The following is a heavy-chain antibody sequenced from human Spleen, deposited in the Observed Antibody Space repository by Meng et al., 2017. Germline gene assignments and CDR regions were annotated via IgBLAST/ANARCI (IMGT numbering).Heavy chain of an antibody. CDR2: ISGSGGST. J-gene: IGHJ6*02. CDR1: GLTFSSYA. Sequence: GESLKISCAASGLTFSSYAMSWVRQAPGKGLEWVSAISGSGGSTYYADSVKGRFTISRDNSKNTLYLQMNSLRAEDTALYYCARSGYYGSGSSYHYYYYGMDVWGQGTTVTVSS. D-gene: IGHD3-10*01. CDR3: ARSGYYGSGSSYHYYYYGMDV. V-gene: IGHV3-23*01.